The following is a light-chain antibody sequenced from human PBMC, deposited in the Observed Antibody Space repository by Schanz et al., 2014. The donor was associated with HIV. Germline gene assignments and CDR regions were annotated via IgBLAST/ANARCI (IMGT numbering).Light chain of an antibody. Sequence: QSVLTQPPSASGPPGQRVTISCSGSNSNIGSNYGYWYQQLPGTAPKLLIYDNSNRPSGVPARFSGSKSGSSASLAISGLQADDEADYFCQSFDSSLNGVVFGGGTKVTVL. V-gene: IGLV1-40*01. CDR3: QSFDSSLNGVV. CDR1: NSNIGSNY. J-gene: IGLJ3*02. CDR2: DNS.